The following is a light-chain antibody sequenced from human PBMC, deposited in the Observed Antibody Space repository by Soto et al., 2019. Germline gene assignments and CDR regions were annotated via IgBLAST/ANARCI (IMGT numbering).Light chain of an antibody. V-gene: IGKV3-15*01. CDR2: AAS. Sequence: FTHSPGTLSLSPGERATLSCRASQSVSSNLAWYQQKPGQAPRLLIYAASTRATGIPARFSGSGSGTEFTLTISSLQSEDFAVYYCQQYNNWPVFGQGTKVDIK. CDR1: QSVSSN. J-gene: IGKJ1*01. CDR3: QQYNNWPV.